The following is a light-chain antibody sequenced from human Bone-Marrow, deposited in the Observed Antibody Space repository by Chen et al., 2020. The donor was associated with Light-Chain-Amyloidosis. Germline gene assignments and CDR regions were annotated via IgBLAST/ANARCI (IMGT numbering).Light chain of an antibody. Sequence: QSALTQPASVSGSPGQSITISCSGTSSDVGSYNLVSWYQQHPGKAPKLMIYEGSKLPSGVSNRCSGSKSGKAASLTISGLQAEDEADYYCCSYAGSSTYVVFGGGTKLTVL. CDR2: EGS. V-gene: IGLV2-23*01. J-gene: IGLJ2*01. CDR3: CSYAGSSTYVV. CDR1: SSDVGSYNL.